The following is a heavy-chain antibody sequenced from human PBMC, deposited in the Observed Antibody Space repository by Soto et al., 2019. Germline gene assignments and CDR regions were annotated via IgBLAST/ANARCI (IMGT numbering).Heavy chain of an antibody. J-gene: IGHJ5*02. CDR1: GASISGFY. Sequence: PSEPLSLTCTVSGASISGFYWSWIRMSAGKGLEWIGRIYATGTTDYDPSLKIRVMMSVDTSKKQLSLKLRSVTAADTAVYYCVRDGTKTLRDWFDPWGQGISVTV. V-gene: IGHV4-4*07. CDR3: VRDGTKTLRDWFDP. CDR2: IYATGTT. D-gene: IGHD1-1*01.